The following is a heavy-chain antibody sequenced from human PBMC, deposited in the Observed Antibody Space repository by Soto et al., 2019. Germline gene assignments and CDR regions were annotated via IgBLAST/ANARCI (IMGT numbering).Heavy chain of an antibody. J-gene: IGHJ4*02. CDR2: IFSNDEK. CDR1: GFSLSNARVG. D-gene: IGHD5-18*01. Sequence: QVTLKESGPVLVKPSETLTLTCTVSGFSLSNARVGVSWIRQPPGKALEWLGDIFSNDEKSYSTSLRSRLTISKDPSKSQVVLTMTNMDSMDTATYYCARMWGYSYGPGYFDYWGQGTLVTVSS. V-gene: IGHV2-26*01. CDR3: ARMWGYSYGPGYFDY.